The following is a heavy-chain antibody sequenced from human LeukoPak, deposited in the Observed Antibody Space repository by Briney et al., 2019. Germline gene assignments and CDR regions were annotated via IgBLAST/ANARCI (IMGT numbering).Heavy chain of an antibody. V-gene: IGHV3-30-3*01. Sequence: GRSLRLSCAASGFTFSSYAMHWVRQAPGKGLEWVAVISYDGSNKYYADSVKGRFTISRDNSKNTLYLQMNSLRAEDTAVYYCARDSPTGDRYYWGQGTLVTVSS. D-gene: IGHD7-27*01. CDR2: ISYDGSNK. CDR1: GFTFSSYA. J-gene: IGHJ4*02. CDR3: ARDSPTGDRYY.